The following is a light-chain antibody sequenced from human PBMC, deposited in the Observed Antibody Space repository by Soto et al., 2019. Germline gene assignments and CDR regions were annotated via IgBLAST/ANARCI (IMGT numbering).Light chain of an antibody. J-gene: IGKJ3*01. CDR2: GAS. CDR1: QSVSSSY. V-gene: IGKV3-20*01. Sequence: EIVLTQSPGTLSLSPGERATLSCRASQSVSSSYLAWYQQKPGQAPRLLIYGASSRATGIPDRFSGSGSGTDFTLTISRLEPEDFAVYYCQHHAAFVPGTKVDIK. CDR3: QHHAA.